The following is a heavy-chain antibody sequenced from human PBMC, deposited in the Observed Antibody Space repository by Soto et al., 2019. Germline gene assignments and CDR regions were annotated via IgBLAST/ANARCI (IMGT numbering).Heavy chain of an antibody. J-gene: IGHJ4*02. CDR1: GGSINSFY. CDR3: ARVRYGSGSYLHAFDY. Sequence: ETLSLTCTVSGGSINSFYWSWIRQSPGKGLEWIGYIYYTGSTVYNPSLKRRTTISLDTSKNQFSLNLTSVTAADTAVYYCARVRYGSGSYLHAFDYWGQGTLVTVSS. CDR2: IYYTGST. D-gene: IGHD3-10*01. V-gene: IGHV4-59*01.